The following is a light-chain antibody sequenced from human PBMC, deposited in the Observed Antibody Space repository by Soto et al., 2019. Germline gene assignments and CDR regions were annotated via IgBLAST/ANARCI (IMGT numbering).Light chain of an antibody. Sequence: QSVLTQPASVSGSPGQSITISCTGTISEVGAYNYFSWYQQHHPGEAPKLIIYDVSHRPSGVSNRFSGSKSGNTASLTISCLQTEDEADYYCSSYTSATTYVFGTGTKVTVL. V-gene: IGLV2-14*03. CDR2: DVS. J-gene: IGLJ1*01. CDR1: ISEVGAYNY. CDR3: SSYTSATTYV.